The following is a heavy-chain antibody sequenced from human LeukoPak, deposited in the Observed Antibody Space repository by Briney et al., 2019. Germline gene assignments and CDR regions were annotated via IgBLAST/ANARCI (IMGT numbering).Heavy chain of an antibody. Sequence: SETLSLTCTVSGGSISSYYWSWIRQPPGKGLEWIGYIYYSGRTNYNPSLKSRVTISVDTSKNQFSLKLSSVTAADTAVYYCARGISYYDSSGYLFDYWGQGTLVTVSS. CDR1: GGSISSYY. CDR2: IYYSGRT. D-gene: IGHD3-22*01. J-gene: IGHJ4*02. CDR3: ARGISYYDSSGYLFDY. V-gene: IGHV4-59*01.